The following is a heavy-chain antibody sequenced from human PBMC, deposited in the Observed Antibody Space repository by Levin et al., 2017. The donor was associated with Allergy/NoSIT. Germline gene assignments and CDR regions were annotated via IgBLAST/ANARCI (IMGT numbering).Heavy chain of an antibody. CDR2: INPNSGGT. J-gene: IGHJ3*02. Sequence: GESLKISCKASGYTFTGYYMHWVRQAPGQGLEWMGRINPNSGGTNYAQKFQGRVTMTRDTSISTAYMELSRLRSDDTAVYYCAATVAGTDAFDIWGQGTMVTVSS. CDR1: GYTFTGYY. V-gene: IGHV1-2*06. D-gene: IGHD6-19*01. CDR3: AATVAGTDAFDI.